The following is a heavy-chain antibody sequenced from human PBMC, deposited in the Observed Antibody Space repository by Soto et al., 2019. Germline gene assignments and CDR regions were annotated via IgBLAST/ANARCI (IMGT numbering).Heavy chain of an antibody. V-gene: IGHV3-21*01. J-gene: IGHJ4*02. CDR2: ISSSSSYI. Sequence: PGGSLRLSCAASGFTFGSYSMNWVRQAPGKGLEWVSSISSSSSYIYYADSVKGRFTISRDNAKNSLYLQMNSLRAEDTAVYYCARADSSGYYRLDYDYWGQGTLVTVSS. CDR3: ARADSSGYYRLDYDY. D-gene: IGHD3-22*01. CDR1: GFTFGSYS.